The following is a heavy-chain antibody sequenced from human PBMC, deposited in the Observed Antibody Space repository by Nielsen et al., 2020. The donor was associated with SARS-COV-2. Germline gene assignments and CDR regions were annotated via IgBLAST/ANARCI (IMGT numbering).Heavy chain of an antibody. J-gene: IGHJ5*02. CDR3: AKDIEQWRLVDGYRRFDP. D-gene: IGHD6-19*01. CDR2: ISWNSGSI. Sequence: GGSLRLSCAASGFTFDDYAMHWVRQAPGKGLEWVSGISWNSGSIGYADSVKGRFTISGDNAKNSLYLQMNSLRAEDTALYYCAKDIEQWRLVDGYRRFDPWGQGTLVTVSS. CDR1: GFTFDDYA. V-gene: IGHV3-9*01.